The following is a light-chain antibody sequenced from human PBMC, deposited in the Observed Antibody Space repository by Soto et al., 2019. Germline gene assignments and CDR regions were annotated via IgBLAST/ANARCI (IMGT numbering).Light chain of an antibody. CDR2: GAS. Sequence: EIVLTQSPGTLSLSPGERATLSCRASQSVSSGRLAWYQQKPGQAPRLLIYGASSRATGIPDRFSGSGSGTDFTLTISRLEPEDFAVYYCQQYGSSQWTFGQGTKVEIK. V-gene: IGKV3-20*01. CDR1: QSVSSGR. CDR3: QQYGSSQWT. J-gene: IGKJ1*01.